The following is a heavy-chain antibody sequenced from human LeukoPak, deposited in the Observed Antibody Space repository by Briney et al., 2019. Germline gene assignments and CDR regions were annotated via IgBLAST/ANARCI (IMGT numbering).Heavy chain of an antibody. J-gene: IGHJ4*02. D-gene: IGHD5-18*01. V-gene: IGHV3-23*01. CDR3: AKDRTGYSYLFDY. Sequence: PGGSLRLSCSASGFTFTTYGMNWVRQAPGKGLEWVSGIGGSGTRTYYADSVKGRFTISRDNSKNTLYLQMNSLRAEDTAVYYCAKDRTGYSYLFDYWGQGTLVTVSS. CDR2: IGGSGTRT. CDR1: GFTFTTYG.